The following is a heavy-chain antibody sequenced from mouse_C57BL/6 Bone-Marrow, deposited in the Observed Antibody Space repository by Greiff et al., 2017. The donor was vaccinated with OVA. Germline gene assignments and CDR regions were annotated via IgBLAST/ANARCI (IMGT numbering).Heavy chain of an antibody. Sequence: VQLQQSGAELVRPGASVTLSCKASGYTFTDYEMHWVKQTPVHGLEWIGAIDPETGGTAYNQKFKGKAILTADKSSRTAYMELRSLTSEDSAVYYCTDGYYYYFDYWGQGTTLTVSS. CDR2: IDPETGGT. V-gene: IGHV1-15*01. J-gene: IGHJ2*01. D-gene: IGHD2-3*01. CDR3: TDGYYYYFDY. CDR1: GYTFTDYE.